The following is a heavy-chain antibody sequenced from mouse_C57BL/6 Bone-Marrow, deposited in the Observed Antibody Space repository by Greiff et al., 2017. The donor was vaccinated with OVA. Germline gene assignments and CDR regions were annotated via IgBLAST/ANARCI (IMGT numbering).Heavy chain of an antibody. CDR2: IDPENGDT. CDR3: TTWGGAMDY. CDR1: GFNIKDDY. V-gene: IGHV14-4*01. J-gene: IGHJ4*01. Sequence: EVQLQQSGAELVRPGASVKLSCTASGFNIKDDYMHWVKQRPEQGLEWIGWIDPENGDTEYASKFQGKATITAATSSNTAYLQLSSLTSEDTAVYDGTTWGGAMDYWGQGTSVTVSS.